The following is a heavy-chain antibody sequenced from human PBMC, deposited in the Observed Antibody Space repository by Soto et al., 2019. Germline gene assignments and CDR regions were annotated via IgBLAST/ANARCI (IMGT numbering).Heavy chain of an antibody. CDR2: IAVGSGYT. CDR1: GFTFTSSA. J-gene: IGHJ4*02. CDR3: AADATAWHQMVPSDY. V-gene: IGHV1-58*01. D-gene: IGHD2-8*01. Sequence: GASVKVSCKASGFTFTSSAFQWVRQARGQRLEWIGWIAVGSGYTNYAQRFQDRVTLTRDMSTATTYMELSRLTSEDTAIYYCAADATAWHQMVPSDYWGQGTLVTVSS.